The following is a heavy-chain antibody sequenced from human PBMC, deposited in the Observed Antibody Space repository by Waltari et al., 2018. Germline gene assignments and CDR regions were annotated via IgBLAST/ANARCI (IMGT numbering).Heavy chain of an antibody. CDR1: GYTFTSYA. V-gene: IGHV1-3*01. D-gene: IGHD4-17*01. CDR2: INAGNGNT. CDR3: ARDPIEWGHGDYLNWFDP. J-gene: IGHJ5*02. Sequence: QVQLVQSGAEVKKPGASVKVSCKASGYTFTSYAMHWVRQAPGQRLEWMGWINAGNGNTKYSQKFQGRVTITRDTSASTAYMELSSLRSEDTAVYYCARDPIEWGHGDYLNWFDPWGQGTLVTVSS.